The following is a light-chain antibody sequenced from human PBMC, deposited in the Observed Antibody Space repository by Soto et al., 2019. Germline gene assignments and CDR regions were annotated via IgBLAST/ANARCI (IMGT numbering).Light chain of an antibody. Sequence: EIVLKQSPATLSLSPGERATLSCRASQSVSTYLAWYQQKPGQAPRLLIYDASNRATGIPARFSGSGSGTDFTLTISSLEPEDAAVYYCQQRSNWPPITFGQGTRLENK. CDR3: QQRSNWPPIT. CDR2: DAS. V-gene: IGKV3-11*01. CDR1: QSVSTY. J-gene: IGKJ5*01.